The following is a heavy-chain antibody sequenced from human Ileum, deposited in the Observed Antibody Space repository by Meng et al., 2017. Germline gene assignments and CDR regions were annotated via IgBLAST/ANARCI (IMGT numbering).Heavy chain of an antibody. CDR3: ASGTPGRSYCDY. D-gene: IGHD2-15*01. J-gene: IGHJ4*02. CDR2: FVNYVDT. CDR1: GYTFGSYG. V-gene: IGHV1-18*01. Sequence: QVQLLHSGPRVTKPWASVRVSCKSSGYTFGSYGICWVRQAPGQGLDWMGWFVNYVDTYPAPKFQGRVTMTTDTHTNTAFMELRSLTSDDTAVYYCASGTPGRSYCDYWGQGTLVTVSS.